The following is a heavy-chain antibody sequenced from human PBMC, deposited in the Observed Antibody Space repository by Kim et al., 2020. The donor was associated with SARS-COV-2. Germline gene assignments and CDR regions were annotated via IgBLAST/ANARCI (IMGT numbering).Heavy chain of an antibody. V-gene: IGHV3-7*01. Sequence: KYYVDSGKGRFIISRDNAKNSLYLQMSSLRAEDTAVYYCTTLSTSYGMDVWGQGTTVTVSS. J-gene: IGHJ6*02. CDR3: TTLSTSYGMDV. CDR2: K. D-gene: IGHD3-9*01.